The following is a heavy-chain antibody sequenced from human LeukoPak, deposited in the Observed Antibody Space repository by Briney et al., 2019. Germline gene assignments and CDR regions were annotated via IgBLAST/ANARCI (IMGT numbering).Heavy chain of an antibody. Sequence: SETLTLTCAVSGYSISSGYYWGWIRQPPGKGLEWIGSIYHSGSTYYNPSLKSRVTISVDTSKNQFSLKLSSVTAADTAVYYCAREIHGTPAFDYCGQGTLVTVSS. CDR3: AREIHGTPAFDY. J-gene: IGHJ4*02. CDR1: GYSISSGYY. D-gene: IGHD1-1*01. V-gene: IGHV4-38-2*02. CDR2: IYHSGST.